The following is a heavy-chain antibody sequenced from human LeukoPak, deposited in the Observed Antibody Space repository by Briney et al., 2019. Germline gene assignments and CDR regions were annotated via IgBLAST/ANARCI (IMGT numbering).Heavy chain of an antibody. CDR3: TARLRYRGYYGMDV. Sequence: GGSLRLSCAASGFTFSNAWMSWVRQAPGNGLEWVGRINGKTDGGTTDYAAPVKGRFTISRDDSKNTLYLQMNSLKTEDTAVYYCTARLRYRGYYGMDVWGQGTTVTVSS. D-gene: IGHD4-17*01. CDR1: GFTFSNAW. CDR2: INGKTDGGTT. V-gene: IGHV3-15*01. J-gene: IGHJ6*02.